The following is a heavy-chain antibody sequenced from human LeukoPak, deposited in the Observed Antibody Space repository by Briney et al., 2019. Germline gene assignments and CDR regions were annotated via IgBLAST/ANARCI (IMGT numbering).Heavy chain of an antibody. D-gene: IGHD3-22*01. CDR3: ALYYYDSSGYSNWFDP. J-gene: IGHJ5*02. Sequence: SETLSLTCAVSGGSISSSSYYWGWSRQPPGKGLEWIGNIYYSGSSYYNPSLKSRVTISVDTSKNQFSLKLSSVTAADTAVYYCALYYYDSSGYSNWFDPWGQGILVTVSS. CDR2: IYYSGSS. V-gene: IGHV4-39*01. CDR1: GGSISSSSYY.